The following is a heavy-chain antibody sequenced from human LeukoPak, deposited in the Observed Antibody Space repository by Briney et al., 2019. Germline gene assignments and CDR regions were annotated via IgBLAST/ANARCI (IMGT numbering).Heavy chain of an antibody. CDR1: GGSFSGYY. D-gene: IGHD2-21*02. Sequence: SETLSLTCAVYGGSFSGYYWSWIRQPPGKGLEWIGEINHSGSTNYNPSLKSRVTISVDTSKNQFSLKLSSVTAADTAVYYCARLRSSLAYCGGDCYSSEFDYWGQGTLVTVSS. CDR3: ARLRSSLAYCGGDCYSSEFDY. CDR2: INHSGST. V-gene: IGHV4-34*01. J-gene: IGHJ4*02.